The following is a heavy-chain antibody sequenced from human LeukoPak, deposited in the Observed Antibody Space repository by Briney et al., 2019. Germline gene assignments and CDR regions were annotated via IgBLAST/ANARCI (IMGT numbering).Heavy chain of an antibody. CDR3: ARSYSSSRSIFDY. CDR1: GYTFTGYY. CDR2: INPNSGVT. Sequence: GASVKVSCKASGYTFTGYYMHWVRQAPGQGLEWMGWINPNSGVTNYAQKFQGRVTMTRDTSISTAYMELSRLRSDDTAVYYCARSYSSSRSIFDYWGQGTLVTVSS. J-gene: IGHJ4*02. V-gene: IGHV1-2*02. D-gene: IGHD6-13*01.